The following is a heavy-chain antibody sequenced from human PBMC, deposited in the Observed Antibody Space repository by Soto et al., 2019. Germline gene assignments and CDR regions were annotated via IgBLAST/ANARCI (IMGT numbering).Heavy chain of an antibody. V-gene: IGHV1-2*02. CDR1: GYTFTGYY. Sequence: ASVKVSCKASGYTFTGYYIHWLRQATGEGLEWMGWINPNSGGTNYAQKFQGRVTMTRDTSISTAYMELSRLRSDDTAVYYCARDLTGQQLVFYYYGMDVWGQGTTVTVSS. CDR3: ARDLTGQQLVFYYYGMDV. J-gene: IGHJ6*02. CDR2: INPNSGGT. D-gene: IGHD6-13*01.